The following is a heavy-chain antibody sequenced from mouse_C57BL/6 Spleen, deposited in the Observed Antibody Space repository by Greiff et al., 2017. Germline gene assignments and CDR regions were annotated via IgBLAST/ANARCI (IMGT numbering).Heavy chain of an antibody. J-gene: IGHJ3*01. CDR1: GYSITSGYY. V-gene: IGHV3-6*01. CDR3: ARDYGSSFAY. Sequence: EVQLKESGPGLVKPSQSLSLTRSVTGYSITSGYYWNWIRQFPGNKLEWMGYISYDGSNNYNPSLKNRISITRDTSKNQFFLKLNSVTTEDTATYYCARDYGSSFAYWGQGTLVTVSA. CDR2: ISYDGSN. D-gene: IGHD1-1*01.